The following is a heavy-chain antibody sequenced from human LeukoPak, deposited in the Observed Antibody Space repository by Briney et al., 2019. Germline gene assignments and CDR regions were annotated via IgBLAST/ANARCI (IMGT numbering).Heavy chain of an antibody. CDR1: GDSISSGGHY. D-gene: IGHD1-1*01. CDR3: ARSPGIWNEYGRLEY. J-gene: IGHJ4*02. CDR2: IFYTGST. Sequence: SETLSLTCTVSGDSISSGGHYWNWLRQRPGKGLKWIGYIFYTGSTYYNPSLKSRVTISVDTSKNQFSLKLSSVTAADTAVYYCARSPGIWNEYGRLEYWGQGALVTVSS. V-gene: IGHV4-31*03.